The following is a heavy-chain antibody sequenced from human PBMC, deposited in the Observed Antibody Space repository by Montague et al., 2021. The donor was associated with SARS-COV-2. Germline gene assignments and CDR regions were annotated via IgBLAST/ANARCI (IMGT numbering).Heavy chain of an antibody. V-gene: IGHV6-1*01. CDR1: GDSVSSNSAA. D-gene: IGHD5-12*01. CDR2: TYYRSNWYN. CDR3: AREITGGYSGYEAFYFDN. J-gene: IGHJ4*02. Sequence: CAISGDSVSSNSAAWNWIRQSPSRGLEWLGRTYYRSNWYNDSAVSVRSRITINPDTSKNQFSLQLNSVTPEDTALYYCAREITGGYSGYEAFYFDNGGQGTLGTVSS.